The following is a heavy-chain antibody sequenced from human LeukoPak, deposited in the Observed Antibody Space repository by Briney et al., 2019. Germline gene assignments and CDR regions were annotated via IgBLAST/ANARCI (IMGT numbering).Heavy chain of an antibody. J-gene: IGHJ6*03. V-gene: IGHV3-48*03. CDR1: GFTFSGYE. Sequence: TGGSLRLSCAVSGFTFSGYEMNWVRQAPGKGLEWVSYISSSGSIIYYAGSVKGRFTVSGDNPKNSLFLQMNSLRAEETAVYFCSRVKQLTYMDVWGKGATVTVSS. CDR2: ISSSGSII. CDR3: SRVKQLTYMDV. D-gene: IGHD3-10*01.